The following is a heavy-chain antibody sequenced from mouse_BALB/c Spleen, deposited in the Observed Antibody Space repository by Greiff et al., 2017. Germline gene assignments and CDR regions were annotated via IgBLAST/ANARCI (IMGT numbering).Heavy chain of an antibody. D-gene: IGHD2-4*01. CDR2: IDPANGNT. CDR1: GFNIKDTY. Sequence: VQLKESGAELVKPGASVKLSCTASGFNIKDTYMHWVKQRPEQGLEWIGRIDPANGNTKYDPKFQGKATITADTSSNTAYLQLSSLTSEDTAVYYCSLYYDYLAWFAYWGQGTLVTVSA. V-gene: IGHV14-3*02. CDR3: SLYYDYLAWFAY. J-gene: IGHJ3*01.